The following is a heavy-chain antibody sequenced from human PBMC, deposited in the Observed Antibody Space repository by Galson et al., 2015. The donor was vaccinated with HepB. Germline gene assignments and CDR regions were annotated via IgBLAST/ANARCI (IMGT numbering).Heavy chain of an antibody. V-gene: IGHV4-30-4*01. CDR3: AREGGLYDYSGDDPFDI. D-gene: IGHD3-22*01. Sequence: TLSLTCSVSGGSLSSGDSYWSWIRQPPGKALEWIGYISYSGNTYYHPSLKSRVTISVDTSKNQFSLKLSSVTAADTAVYYCAREGGLYDYSGDDPFDIWGRGTMVTVSP. CDR1: GGSLSSGDSY. J-gene: IGHJ3*02. CDR2: ISYSGNT.